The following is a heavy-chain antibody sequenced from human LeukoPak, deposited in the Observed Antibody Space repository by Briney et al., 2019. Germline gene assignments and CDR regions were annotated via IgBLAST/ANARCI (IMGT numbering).Heavy chain of an antibody. Sequence: GVSVKVSCKTSGYTFTSYGISWVRQAPGQGLEWMGWISAYNGNTNYVQKLQGRVTMTTDTSTSTAYMELGSLRSDDTAVYYCARDRQWFGELKSPFDYWGQGTLVTVSS. D-gene: IGHD3-10*01. V-gene: IGHV1-18*04. CDR3: ARDRQWFGELKSPFDY. J-gene: IGHJ4*02. CDR1: GYTFTSYG. CDR2: ISAYNGNT.